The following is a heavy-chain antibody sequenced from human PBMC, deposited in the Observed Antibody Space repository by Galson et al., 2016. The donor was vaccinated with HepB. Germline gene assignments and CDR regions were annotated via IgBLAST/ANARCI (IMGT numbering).Heavy chain of an antibody. Sequence: SLRLSCAASGFTFGRYAMSWVRQAPGKGLEWVSAVSGDGGSTYYAGSVQGRFTSSRDRSTNTMYLQMNSLRTDDTAVYYCARLTEDGLDRVYYFDYWGQGTLVTVSS. J-gene: IGHJ4*02. CDR1: GFTFGRYA. CDR3: ARLTEDGLDRVYYFDY. D-gene: IGHD6-19*01. V-gene: IGHV3-23*01. CDR2: VSGDGGST.